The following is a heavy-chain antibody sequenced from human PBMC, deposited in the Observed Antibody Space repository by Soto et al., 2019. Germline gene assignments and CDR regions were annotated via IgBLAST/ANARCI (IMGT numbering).Heavy chain of an antibody. CDR3: ARHRARRYDILTGFYYYYGMDV. J-gene: IGHJ6*02. CDR1: GYSFTSYW. CDR2: IYPSDSYT. D-gene: IGHD3-9*01. V-gene: IGHV5-51*01. Sequence: GESLKISYKGSGYSFTSYWIGWVRQMPGKGLEWIGIIYPSDSYTNYSPSFQGHVTISADKSISTAYLQWSSLKASDTAMYYCARHRARRYDILTGFYYYYGMDVWGQGTTVTVSS.